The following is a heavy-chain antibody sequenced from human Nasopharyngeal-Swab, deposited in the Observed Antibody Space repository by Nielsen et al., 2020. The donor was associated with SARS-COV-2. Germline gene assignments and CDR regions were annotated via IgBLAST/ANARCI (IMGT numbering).Heavy chain of an antibody. CDR2: ISYDGSNK. J-gene: IGHJ6*02. Sequence: GESLKISCAASGFTFSSYAMHWVRQAPGKGLEWVAVISYDGSNKYYADSVKGRFTISRDNSKNTLFLQMNSLRAEDTAVYYCAKERNTYGYYYYYALDVWGQGTTVTVSS. D-gene: IGHD5-18*01. CDR3: AKERNTYGYYYYYALDV. CDR1: GFTFSSYA. V-gene: IGHV3-30*04.